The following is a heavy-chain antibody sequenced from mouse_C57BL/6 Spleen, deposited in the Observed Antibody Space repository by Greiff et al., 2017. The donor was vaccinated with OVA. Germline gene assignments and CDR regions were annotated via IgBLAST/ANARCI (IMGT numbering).Heavy chain of an antibody. V-gene: IGHV1-52*01. CDR2: IDPSDSET. D-gene: IGHD1-1*01. CDR3: ARENYYGSSYDWYFDV. CDR1: GYTFTSYW. Sequence: QVQLQQPGAELVRPGSSVKLSCKASGYTFTSYWMHWVKQRPIQGLEWIGNIDPSDSETHYNQKFKDKATLTVAKSSSTAYMQLSSLTSEDSAVYYCARENYYGSSYDWYFDVWGTGTTVTVSS. J-gene: IGHJ1*03.